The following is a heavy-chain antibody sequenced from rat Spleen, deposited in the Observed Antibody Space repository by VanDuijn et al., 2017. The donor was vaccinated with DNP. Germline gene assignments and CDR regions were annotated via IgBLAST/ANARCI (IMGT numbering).Heavy chain of an antibody. J-gene: IGHJ1*01. Sequence: EVQLVESDGGLVQPGRSLKLSCAASGFTFSDYYMAWVRQAPTKGLEWVATISYDGSSTYYRDSVKGRFTISRDNAKSTLYLQMDSLRSEDTATYYCARPPTYYGYPWYFDFWGPGTMVTVSS. D-gene: IGHD1-9*01. CDR3: ARPPTYYGYPWYFDF. CDR2: ISYDGSST. V-gene: IGHV5-29*01. CDR1: GFTFSDYY.